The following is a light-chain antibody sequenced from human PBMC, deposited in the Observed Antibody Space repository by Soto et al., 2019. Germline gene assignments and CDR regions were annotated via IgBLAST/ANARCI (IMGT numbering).Light chain of an antibody. Sequence: IQLTQSPSSLSASVGDRVTITCRASQGISSYLAWYQQKPGKAPKLLIYAASTLQSGVPSRFSGSGSGTDFTLTISSLEPEDFAVYYCQQYGSSSITFGQGTRLEIK. CDR3: QQYGSSSIT. J-gene: IGKJ5*01. CDR1: QGISSY. V-gene: IGKV1-9*01. CDR2: AAS.